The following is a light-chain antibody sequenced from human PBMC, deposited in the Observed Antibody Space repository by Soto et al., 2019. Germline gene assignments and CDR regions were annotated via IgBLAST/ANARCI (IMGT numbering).Light chain of an antibody. V-gene: IGKV1-12*01. CDR2: TAS. J-gene: IGKJ4*01. CDR3: QQANSFPLT. Sequence: DIQMTQSPSSVSASVGDRVTITCRASQGISSLLAWYQQKPGKAPNLLIHTASSLQSGVPSRFSGSGAWTDFTRTISSLQPEDFATYYCQQANSFPLTFGGGTKVEIK. CDR1: QGISSL.